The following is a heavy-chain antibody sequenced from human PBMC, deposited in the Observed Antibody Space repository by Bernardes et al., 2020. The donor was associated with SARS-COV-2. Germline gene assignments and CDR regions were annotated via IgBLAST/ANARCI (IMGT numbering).Heavy chain of an antibody. Sequence: GGSLRLSCAASGFTVSSNYMSWVRQAPGKGLEWFSVIYSGGSTYYADSVKGRFTISRDNSKNTLYLQMNSLRAEDTAVYYCARESGGGSGSYFDYWGQGTLVTVSS. CDR2: IYSGGST. CDR1: GFTVSSNY. V-gene: IGHV3-66*02. J-gene: IGHJ4*02. D-gene: IGHD3-10*01. CDR3: ARESGGGSGSYFDY.